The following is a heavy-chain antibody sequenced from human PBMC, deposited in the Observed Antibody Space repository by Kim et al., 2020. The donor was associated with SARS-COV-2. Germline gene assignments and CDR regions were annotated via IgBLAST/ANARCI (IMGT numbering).Heavy chain of an antibody. D-gene: IGHD1-26*01. CDR1: GGSFSGNY. CDR2: INHSGST. V-gene: IGHV4-34*01. Sequence: SETLSLTCAVYGGSFSGNYWGWIRQSPGKGLEWIGEINHSGSTNYSPSLKSRVTISVDTSKNQFSLKLSLVTAADTAVYYCARVAVGATTGLVEYWGQGTLVTVSS. CDR3: ARVAVGATTGLVEY. J-gene: IGHJ4*02.